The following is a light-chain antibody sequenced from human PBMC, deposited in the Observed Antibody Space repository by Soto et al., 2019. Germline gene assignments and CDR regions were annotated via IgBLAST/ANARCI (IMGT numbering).Light chain of an antibody. CDR3: SAYTTSSTVV. V-gene: IGLV2-14*03. Sequence: QSVPTQPASVSGSPGQSITISCTGTSSDVGAYDYVSWFQQHPGKAPKLIIYDINNRPSGVSNRFSGSKSGNTASLTISGLQAEDEADYYCSAYTTSSTVVFGGGTKVTVL. CDR1: SSDVGAYDY. J-gene: IGLJ3*02. CDR2: DIN.